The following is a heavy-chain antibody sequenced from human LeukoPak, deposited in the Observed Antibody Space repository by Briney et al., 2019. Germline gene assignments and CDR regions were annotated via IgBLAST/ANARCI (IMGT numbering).Heavy chain of an antibody. J-gene: IGHJ4*02. D-gene: IGHD5-12*01. V-gene: IGHV4-59*08. CDR3: ARRGSGNDLGGFDY. CDR1: GGSISGYY. CDR2: IHYSGST. Sequence: SETLSLTCTVSGGSISGYYWSWIRQPPGKGLEWIGYIHYSGSTKYNPSLKSRVTTAVDTSKNQFSLKLNSVTAADTAVYYCARRGSGNDLGGFDYWGQGTLVTVSS.